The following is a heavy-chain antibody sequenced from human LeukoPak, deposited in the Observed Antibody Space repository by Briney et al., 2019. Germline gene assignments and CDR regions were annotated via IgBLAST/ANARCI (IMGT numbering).Heavy chain of an antibody. CDR1: GYSFTNYG. V-gene: IGHV1-18*01. Sequence: ASVKVSCKASGYSFTNYGISWVRQAPGQGLEWMGWISAYNGNPIYAQKLQGRVTMSTDTSTSTVYMELRSLRSDDTAVYYCARDNSVRDEAWWFNPWGQGTLVTVSS. CDR3: ARDNSVRDEAWWFNP. CDR2: ISAYNGNP. J-gene: IGHJ5*02. D-gene: IGHD5-24*01.